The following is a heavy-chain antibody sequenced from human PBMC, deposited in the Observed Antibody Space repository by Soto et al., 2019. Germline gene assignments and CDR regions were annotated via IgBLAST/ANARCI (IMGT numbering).Heavy chain of an antibody. V-gene: IGHV4-31*03. J-gene: IGHJ3*02. D-gene: IGHD2-2*01. CDR1: GGSLSSGGYC. CDR2: IYYSGST. CDR3: ARDRCSSTSCYQSDAFDI. Sequence: SETLSLTCTVSGGSLSSGGYCWSWIRQHPGKGLEWIGYIYYSGSTYYNPSLKSRVTISVDTSKNQFSLKLSSVTAADTAVYYCARDRCSSTSCYQSDAFDIWGQGTMVTVSS.